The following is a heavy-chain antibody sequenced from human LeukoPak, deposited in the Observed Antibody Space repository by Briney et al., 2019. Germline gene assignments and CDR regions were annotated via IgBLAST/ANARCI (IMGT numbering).Heavy chain of an antibody. CDR2: ISWNSGSI. CDR3: ARDATVTTSAFDI. J-gene: IGHJ3*02. D-gene: IGHD4-11*01. V-gene: IGHV3-9*01. Sequence: GRSLRLSCAASGFTFDDYAMHWVRQAPGKGLEWVSGISWNSGSIGYADSVKGRFTISRDNAKNSLYLQMNSLRAEDTAVYYCARDATVTTSAFDIWGQGTMVTVSS. CDR1: GFTFDDYA.